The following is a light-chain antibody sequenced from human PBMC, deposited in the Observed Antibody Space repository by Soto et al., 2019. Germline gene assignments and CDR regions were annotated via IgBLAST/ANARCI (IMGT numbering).Light chain of an antibody. CDR1: QSISSW. CDR3: QQYSTYPLS. Sequence: DIQMTQSPSTLSASVGDRVTITCRASQSISSWLAWYQQKPGKAPKLLIYKTSSLESGVPSRFGGSGSGTEFSLTISSLQPDDFATYYCQQYSTYPLSFGQGTKVEI. V-gene: IGKV1-5*03. CDR2: KTS. J-gene: IGKJ1*01.